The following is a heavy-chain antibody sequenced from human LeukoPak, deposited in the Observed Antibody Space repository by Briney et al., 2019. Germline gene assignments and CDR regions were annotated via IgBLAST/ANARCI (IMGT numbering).Heavy chain of an antibody. J-gene: IGHJ4*02. D-gene: IGHD6-13*01. V-gene: IGHV1-18*01. Sequence: ASVKVSCKASGYTFTSYGINWVRQAPGQGLEWMGWISAYNDNANYAQKFQGRVTMTTDTSTSTAYMELRSLRSDDTAVYYCARRASDSSWYFFDYWGQGTLVTVSS. CDR2: ISAYNDNA. CDR3: ARRASDSSWYFFDY. CDR1: GYTFTSYG.